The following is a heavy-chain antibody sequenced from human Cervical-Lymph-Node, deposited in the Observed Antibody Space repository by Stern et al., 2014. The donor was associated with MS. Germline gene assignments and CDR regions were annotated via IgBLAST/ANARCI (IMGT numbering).Heavy chain of an antibody. J-gene: IGHJ5*01. CDR3: ARVTGRGTRQNWFDS. V-gene: IGHV4-59*02. CDR2: IYSDVST. CDR1: GGSVSSKY. Sequence: QLPLQESGPGLVKPSETVSLTCAVSGGSVSSKYWNWIRQPPGKGLELIGYIYSDVSTNYNPSLKSRVVISLDTSTNQFSLSLTSVTAADTAVYYCARVTGRGTRQNWFDSWGQGTLVTVSS. D-gene: IGHD1-26*01.